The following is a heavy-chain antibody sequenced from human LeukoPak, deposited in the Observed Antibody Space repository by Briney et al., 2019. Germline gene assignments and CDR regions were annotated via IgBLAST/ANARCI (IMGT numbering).Heavy chain of an antibody. V-gene: IGHV4-30-2*01. D-gene: IGHD3-10*01. CDR1: GGSISSGGYS. CDR3: ARDYYGSGSYYAFDI. J-gene: IGHJ3*02. CDR2: IYHSGST. Sequence: SETLSLTCAVSGGSISSGGYSWSWIRQPPGKDLEWIGYIYHSGSTYYNPSLKSRVTISVDRSKNQFSLKLSSVTAADTAVYYCARDYYGSGSYYAFDIWGQGTMVTVSS.